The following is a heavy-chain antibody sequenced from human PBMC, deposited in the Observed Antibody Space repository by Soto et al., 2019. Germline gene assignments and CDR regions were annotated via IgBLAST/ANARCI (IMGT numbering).Heavy chain of an antibody. CDR2: TYYRSKWYN. Sequence: PSETLSLTCAISGDSVSSNSAAWNWIRQSPSRGPEWLGRTYYRSKWYNDYAVSVKSRITINPDTSKNQFSLQLNSVTPEDTAVYYCARVWGYCSSTSCSAFDIWGQGTMVTVSS. V-gene: IGHV6-1*01. CDR3: ARVWGYCSSTSCSAFDI. J-gene: IGHJ3*02. D-gene: IGHD2-2*01. CDR1: GDSVSSNSAA.